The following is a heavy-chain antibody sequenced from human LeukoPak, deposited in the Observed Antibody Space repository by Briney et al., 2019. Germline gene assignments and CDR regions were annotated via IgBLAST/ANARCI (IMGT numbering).Heavy chain of an antibody. CDR1: GFTFSNYW. J-gene: IGHJ5*02. D-gene: IGHD6-13*01. V-gene: IGHV3-7*01. CDR3: AREISSWYRSEGRFDP. CDR2: IKQDGSEK. Sequence: GGSLRLSCAASGFTFSNYWMTWVRQAPGKGLEWVANIKQDGSEKYYMDSVEGRFTISRDSAKNSLHLQMNSLRAEDTAVYYCAREISSWYRSEGRFDPWGQGTLVTVSS.